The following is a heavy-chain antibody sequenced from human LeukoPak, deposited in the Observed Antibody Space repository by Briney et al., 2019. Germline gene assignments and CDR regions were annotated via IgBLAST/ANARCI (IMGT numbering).Heavy chain of an antibody. D-gene: IGHD2-21*02. CDR1: RYTFTGYY. CDR2: INPNSGGT. V-gene: IGHV1-2*02. Sequence: GASVKVSCKASRYTFTGYYMHWVRQAPGQGLEWMGWINPNSGGTNYAQTFQGRVTMTRDTSSTTAYLDLSRLRSDDTAFYYCARDATRYCGGDCYSVDFDYWGQGTLVTVSS. CDR3: ARDATRYCGGDCYSVDFDY. J-gene: IGHJ4*02.